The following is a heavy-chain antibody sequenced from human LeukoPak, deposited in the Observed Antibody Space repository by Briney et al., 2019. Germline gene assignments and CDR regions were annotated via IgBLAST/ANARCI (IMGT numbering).Heavy chain of an antibody. V-gene: IGHV5-51*01. D-gene: IGHD2-15*01. CDR2: IYPGDSDT. CDR1: GYSFTSYW. J-gene: IGHJ4*02. Sequence: GESLKISCKGSGYSFTSYWIGWVRQMPGKGLEWMGIIYPGDSDTRYSPSFQGQVTISADKSINTAYLQWSSLKASDTAMYYCARRYCIGGNCRYYIDYWGQGTLVTVSS. CDR3: ARRYCIGGNCRYYIDY.